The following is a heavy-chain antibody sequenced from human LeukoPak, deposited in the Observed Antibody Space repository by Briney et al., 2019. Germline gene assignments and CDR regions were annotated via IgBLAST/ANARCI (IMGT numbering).Heavy chain of an antibody. Sequence: SETLSLTCTVSGGSVSSGAYYWSWIRQHPGKGLGWIGYIYYSGSTYYNPSLKSRVTISVDKSKNRFSLKLNSVTAADTAVYYCARDQDSYGNYFDYWGQGTLVTVSS. CDR1: GGSVSSGAYY. D-gene: IGHD5-18*01. CDR3: ARDQDSYGNYFDY. CDR2: IYYSGST. J-gene: IGHJ4*02. V-gene: IGHV4-31*03.